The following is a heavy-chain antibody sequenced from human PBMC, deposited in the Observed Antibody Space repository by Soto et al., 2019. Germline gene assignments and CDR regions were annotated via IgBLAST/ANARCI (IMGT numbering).Heavy chain of an antibody. CDR1: GFMFIGYA. D-gene: IGHD1-26*01. CDR3: AKDARRTGLVGQWVD. V-gene: IGHV3-23*01. J-gene: IGHJ4*02. CDR2: VSDSGAST. Sequence: WWSLRLSCVGYGFMFIGYAMHWVRQAPGKRLEWVSTVSDSGASTYYAHSVKGRFTVSRDNSNNMLSLEMDSLRAEDTALYFCAKDARRTGLVGQWVDWGQGTLVTVSS.